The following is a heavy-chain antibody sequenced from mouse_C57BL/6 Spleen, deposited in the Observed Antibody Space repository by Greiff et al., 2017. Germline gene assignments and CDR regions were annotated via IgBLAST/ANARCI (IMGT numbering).Heavy chain of an antibody. D-gene: IGHD3-2*02. CDR3: ARVEQLRLRAWFAY. CDR2: ISDGGSDT. CDR1: GFTFSSYA. J-gene: IGHJ3*01. V-gene: IGHV5-4*01. Sequence: EVQVVESGGGLVKPGGSLKLSCAASGFTFSSYAMSWVRQTPEKRLEWVATISDGGSDTYYPDNVKGRFTISRDNAKNNLYLQMSHLKSEDTAMYYCARVEQLRLRAWFAYWGQGTLVTVSA.